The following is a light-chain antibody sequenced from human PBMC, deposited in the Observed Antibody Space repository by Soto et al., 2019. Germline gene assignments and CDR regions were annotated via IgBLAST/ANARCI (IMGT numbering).Light chain of an antibody. J-gene: IGLJ1*01. Sequence: QSALTQPASVSGSPGQSITISCIGTSSDIGAYNYASWYQQHPGKVPKLMIYEVTNRPSGLSNRFSGSKSGNTASLTISGLQAEDEADYFCSSYTSTSTLYVFGTGTKVTVL. CDR1: SSDIGAYNY. V-gene: IGLV2-14*01. CDR2: EVT. CDR3: SSYTSTSTLYV.